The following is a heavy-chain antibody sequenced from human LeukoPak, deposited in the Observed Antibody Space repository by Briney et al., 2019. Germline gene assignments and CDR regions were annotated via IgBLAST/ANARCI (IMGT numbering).Heavy chain of an antibody. V-gene: IGHV1-18*01. Sequence: ASVKVSCKASGYTFTSYGISWVRQASGQWLECMGWISAYNGNTNYAQKLQGRVTMTTDTSTSTAYMELRSLRSDDTAVYYCARDNSQLGPSLDYWGQGTLVTVSS. D-gene: IGHD2-2*01. CDR2: ISAYNGNT. CDR3: ARDNSQLGPSLDY. J-gene: IGHJ4*02. CDR1: GYTFTSYG.